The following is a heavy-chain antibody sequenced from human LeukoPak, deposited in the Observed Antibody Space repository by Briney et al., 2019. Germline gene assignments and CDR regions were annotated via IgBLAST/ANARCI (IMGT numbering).Heavy chain of an antibody. J-gene: IGHJ4*02. CDR1: GFTFSSYG. D-gene: IGHD4-11*01. V-gene: IGHV3-30*18. CDR3: AEESKVDYNEESYFNY. Sequence: GGSLRLSCAASGFTFSSYGMHWVRQAPGKGLEWVAVISYDGITKYYADSVKGRFTISRDDSKNTLYLQMNSLRAEDTAVYYCAEESKVDYNEESYFNYWGQGTLVTVSS. CDR2: ISYDGITK.